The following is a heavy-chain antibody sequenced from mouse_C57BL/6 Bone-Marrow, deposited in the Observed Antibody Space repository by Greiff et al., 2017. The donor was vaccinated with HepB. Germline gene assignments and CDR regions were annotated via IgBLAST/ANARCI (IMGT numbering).Heavy chain of an antibody. J-gene: IGHJ2*01. D-gene: IGHD2-14*01. CDR3: TRDRGLDFDY. V-gene: IGHV5-9-1*02. Sequence: EVHLVESGEGLVKPGGSLKLSCAASGFTFSSYAMSWVRQTPEKRLEWVAYISSGGDYIYYADTVKGRFNISRDNARNTLYLQMSSLKSEDTAMYYCTRDRGLDFDYWGQGTTLTVSS. CDR1: GFTFSSYA. CDR2: ISSGGDYI.